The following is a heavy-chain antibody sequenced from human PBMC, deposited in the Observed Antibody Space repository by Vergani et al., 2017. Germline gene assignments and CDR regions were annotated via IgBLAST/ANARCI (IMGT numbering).Heavy chain of an antibody. Sequence: QVKLQESGPGLVKPSETLSLTCTVSGASVNSYYWSWIRQPPGKGLEWMGYVSFRGDTLYAPSVKGRMTISLNTSSNQFSLYLTSVTAADTAVYYCARCFRDEGMIYGGTVENWFDPWGQGTLVTVSS. CDR1: GASVNSYY. CDR2: VSFRGDT. CDR3: ARCFRDEGMIYGGTVENWFDP. D-gene: IGHD3-22*01. V-gene: IGHV4-59*02. J-gene: IGHJ5*02.